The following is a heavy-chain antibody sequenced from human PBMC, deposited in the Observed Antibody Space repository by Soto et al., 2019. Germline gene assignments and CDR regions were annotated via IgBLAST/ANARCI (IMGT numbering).Heavy chain of an antibody. CDR3: ARTYSSSWSPFEY. V-gene: IGHV4-34*01. Sequence: QVQLQQWGAGLLKPSETLSLTCAVYGGSFSGYYWSWIRQPPGKGLEWIGEINHSGSTNYNPSLTSRVTISVDTSKHQFSLKLSSVTAADPAVYYCARTYSSSWSPFEYWGQGTLVTVSS. CDR1: GGSFSGYY. D-gene: IGHD6-13*01. CDR2: INHSGST. J-gene: IGHJ4*02.